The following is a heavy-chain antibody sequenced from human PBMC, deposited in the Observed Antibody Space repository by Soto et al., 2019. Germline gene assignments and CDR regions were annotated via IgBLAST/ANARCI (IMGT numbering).Heavy chain of an antibody. V-gene: IGHV1-18*01. Sequence: ASVKGSCKASGYVFTRDGISWVRQAPGQGLEWMGWISAYKGNTKYAQKVQGRVTMTTDTSTSTAYMELRSLRSDDTAVYYCARDLTIVVVTAARRFDYWGQGALVTVSS. J-gene: IGHJ4*02. CDR3: ARDLTIVVVTAARRFDY. CDR1: GYVFTRDG. D-gene: IGHD2-21*02. CDR2: ISAYKGNT.